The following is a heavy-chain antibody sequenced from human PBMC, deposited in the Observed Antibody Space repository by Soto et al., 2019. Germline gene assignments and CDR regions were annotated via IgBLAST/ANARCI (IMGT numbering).Heavy chain of an antibody. CDR1: GFAFSTYA. V-gene: IGHV3-23*01. CDR3: AKVTKRAAAGRYEYYKYGMDV. Sequence: GGSLRLSCAASGFAFSTYAMTWVRQAPGKGLEWVSVISGSGGSSYYAASVKGRFTISRDNSKNTLFLQMNGLRAEDTAVYYCAKVTKRAAAGRYEYYKYGMDVWGQGTTVTSP. CDR2: ISGSGGSS. D-gene: IGHD6-13*01. J-gene: IGHJ6*02.